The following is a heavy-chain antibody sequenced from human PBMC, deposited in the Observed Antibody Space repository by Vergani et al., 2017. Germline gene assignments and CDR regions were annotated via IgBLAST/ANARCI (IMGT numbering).Heavy chain of an antibody. CDR2: INSRSDYI. V-gene: IGHV3-21*01. CDR1: GFTFSSYC. CDR3: ASNLYCSGATCYARSIDY. D-gene: IGHD2-15*01. Sequence: EVQLVESGGGLVKTGGSLRLSCEVSGFTFSSYCMNWVRQAPGKGLEWVSSINSRSDYIYYADSVKGRFTISRDNAKNSLYLQMNSLRVEDTAVYYCASNLYCSGATCYARSIDYWGQGTLVTVSS. J-gene: IGHJ4*02.